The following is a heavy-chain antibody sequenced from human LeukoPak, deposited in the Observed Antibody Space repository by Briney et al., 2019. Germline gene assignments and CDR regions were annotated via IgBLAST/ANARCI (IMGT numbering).Heavy chain of an antibody. V-gene: IGHV1-2*02. J-gene: IGHJ5*02. CDR3: ARVSKMGATRIGFDP. Sequence: GASVKVSCNASGYTFTGYYMHWVRQAPGQGLEWMGWINPNSGGTNYAQKFQGRVTMTRDASISTAYMELSRLRSDDTAVYYCARVSKMGATRIGFDPWGQGTLVTVSS. D-gene: IGHD1-26*01. CDR2: INPNSGGT. CDR1: GYTFTGYY.